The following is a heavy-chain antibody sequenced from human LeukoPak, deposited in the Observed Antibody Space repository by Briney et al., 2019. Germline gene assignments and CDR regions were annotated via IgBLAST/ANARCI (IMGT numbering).Heavy chain of an antibody. CDR1: GFTFSSYE. CDR3: ARDSVTQSFDY. Sequence: GGSLRLSCAASGFTFSSYEMNWVRQAPGKGLEWVSYISSSGSTIYYADSVKGRFTISRDNAKNSLYLQMNSLRAEDTAVYYCARDSVTQSFDYWGQGTLVTVSS. V-gene: IGHV3-48*03. J-gene: IGHJ4*02. D-gene: IGHD4-11*01. CDR2: ISSSGSTI.